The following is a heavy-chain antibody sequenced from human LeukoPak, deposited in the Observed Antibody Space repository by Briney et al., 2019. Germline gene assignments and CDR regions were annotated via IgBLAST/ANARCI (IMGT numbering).Heavy chain of an antibody. D-gene: IGHD1-26*01. CDR3: ARGYRTVGAIEYFQH. J-gene: IGHJ1*01. V-gene: IGHV1-2*06. CDR1: GYTFTGYY. Sequence: GASAKVSCKASGYTFTGYYMHWVRQAPGQGLEWMGRINPISGGTNYAQKFQGRVTMTRDTSISTAYMELSRLRSDDTAVYYCARGYRTVGAIEYFQHWGQGTLVTVSS. CDR2: INPISGGT.